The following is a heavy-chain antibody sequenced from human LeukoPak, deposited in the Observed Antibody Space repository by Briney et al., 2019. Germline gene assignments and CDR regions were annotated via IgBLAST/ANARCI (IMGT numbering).Heavy chain of an antibody. CDR1: GFTFSSYE. CDR2: ISSSGSTI. D-gene: IGHD3-10*01. CDR3: ARSAYGFGESDY. J-gene: IGHJ4*02. Sequence: GGSLRLSCAASGFTFSSYEMNWVRQAPGKGLEWVSYISSSGSTIYYADSVKGRFTISRDNAKNSLYLQMNSLRAEDTAVYYCARSAYGFGESDYWGQGTLVTVSS. V-gene: IGHV3-48*03.